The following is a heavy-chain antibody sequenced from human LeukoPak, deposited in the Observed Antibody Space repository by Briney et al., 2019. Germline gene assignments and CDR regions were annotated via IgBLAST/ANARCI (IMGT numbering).Heavy chain of an antibody. CDR3: ARYSGSYWGGDWFDP. V-gene: IGHV4-59*01. CDR1: GGSISSYY. J-gene: IGHJ5*02. Sequence: SETLSLTCTVSGGSISSYYWSWIRQPPGKGLEWIGYIYYSGSTNYNPSLKSRVTISVDTSKNQFSLKLSSVTAADTAVYYCARYSGSYWGGDWFDPWGQGTLVTVSS. D-gene: IGHD1-26*01. CDR2: IYYSGST.